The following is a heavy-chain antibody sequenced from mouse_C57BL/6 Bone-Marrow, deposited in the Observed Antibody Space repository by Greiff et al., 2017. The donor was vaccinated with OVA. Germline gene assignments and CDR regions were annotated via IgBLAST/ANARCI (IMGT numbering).Heavy chain of an antibody. Sequence: QVQLQQSGAELARPGASVKLSCKASGYTFTSYGISWVKQRTGQGLEWIGEIYPRSGNTYYNEKFKGKATLTADKSSSTAYMELRSLTSEDSAVYFCARVRDYKGFAYWGQGTLVTVSA. J-gene: IGHJ3*01. CDR1: GYTFTSYG. D-gene: IGHD2-4*01. CDR3: ARVRDYKGFAY. V-gene: IGHV1-81*01. CDR2: IYPRSGNT.